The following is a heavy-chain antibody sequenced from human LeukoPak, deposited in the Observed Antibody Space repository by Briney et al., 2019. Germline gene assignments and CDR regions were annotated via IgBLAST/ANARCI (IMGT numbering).Heavy chain of an antibody. CDR3: ARDNDKVVDH. Sequence: ASVKVSCKTSGYTFSNYGISWVRQAPGQGLEWMGWITAYNGNRLYAQRFQGRITLTTDTFTSTSYMELRSLEYDDTAIYYCARDNDKVVDHWGQGTLVTVSS. CDR2: ITAYNGNR. CDR1: GYTFSNYG. V-gene: IGHV1-18*01. D-gene: IGHD1-1*01. J-gene: IGHJ4*01.